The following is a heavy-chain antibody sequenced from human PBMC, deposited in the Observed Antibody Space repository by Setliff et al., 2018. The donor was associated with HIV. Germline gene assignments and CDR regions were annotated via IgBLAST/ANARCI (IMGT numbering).Heavy chain of an antibody. J-gene: IGHJ2*01. CDR2: IYTGGSP. CDR3: ARLCIAAAGTRSIPWYFDL. CDR1: GGSISSGRYY. Sequence: PSETLSLTCTVSGGSISSGRYYWSWIRQPAGKGLEWIGHIYTGGSPNYNPSLMSRVTISVDTSKNQFSLKLSSVTAADTAVYYCARLCIAAAGTRSIPWYFDLWGRGTLVTVSS. D-gene: IGHD6-13*01. V-gene: IGHV4-61*09.